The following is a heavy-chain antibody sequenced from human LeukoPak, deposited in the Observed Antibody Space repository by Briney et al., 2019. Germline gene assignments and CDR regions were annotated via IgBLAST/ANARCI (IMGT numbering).Heavy chain of an antibody. Sequence: GSSVKLSCTASGGTFRSYAIRWVRLAPGQGRDRMGRIIPILGIANYAQKFQGRVTITADKSTSTAYMELSSLRSEDTAVYYCARDWPSAMASPWGQGTLVTVSS. CDR1: GGTFRSYA. CDR3: ARDWPSAMASP. CDR2: IIPILGIA. D-gene: IGHD5-18*01. V-gene: IGHV1-69*04. J-gene: IGHJ5*02.